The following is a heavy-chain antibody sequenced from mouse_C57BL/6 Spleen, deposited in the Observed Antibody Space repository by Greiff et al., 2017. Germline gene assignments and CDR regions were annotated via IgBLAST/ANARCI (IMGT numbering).Heavy chain of an antibody. CDR2: ISGGGGNT. D-gene: IGHD2-3*01. Sequence: EVQGVESGGGLVKPGGSLKLSCAASGFTFSSYTMSWVRQTPEKRLEWVATISGGGGNTYYPDSVKGRFTISRDNAKNTLYLQMSSLRSEDTALYYCARQGYYPYYAMDYWGQGTSVTVSS. V-gene: IGHV5-9*01. CDR3: ARQGYYPYYAMDY. J-gene: IGHJ4*01. CDR1: GFTFSSYT.